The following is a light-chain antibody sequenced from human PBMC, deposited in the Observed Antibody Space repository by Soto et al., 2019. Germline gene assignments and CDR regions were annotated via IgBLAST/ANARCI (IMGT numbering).Light chain of an antibody. V-gene: IGKV1-9*01. CDR3: QQYNNWPPIT. Sequence: DIQLTQAPSFLSASAGDRVTITCRASQVISSYLAWYQQKPGRAPKLLIYAASTLQSGVPSRFSGSGSGTEFTLTISSLQSEDFAVYYCQQYNNWPPITFGQGTRLEIK. CDR2: AAS. J-gene: IGKJ5*01. CDR1: QVISSY.